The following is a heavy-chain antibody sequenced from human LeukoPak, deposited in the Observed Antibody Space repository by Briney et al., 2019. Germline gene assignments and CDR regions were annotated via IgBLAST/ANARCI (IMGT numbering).Heavy chain of an antibody. J-gene: IGHJ4*02. CDR2: IYHSGST. CDR3: ASNSGSYGGFDY. V-gene: IGHV4-38-2*02. D-gene: IGHD1-26*01. Sequence: SETLSLTCTVSGYSISSGYYWGWIRQPPGKGLEWIGSIYHSGSTYYNPSLKSRVTISVDTSKNQFSLKLSSVTAADTAVYYCASNSGSYGGFDYWGQGTLVTVSS. CDR1: GYSISSGYY.